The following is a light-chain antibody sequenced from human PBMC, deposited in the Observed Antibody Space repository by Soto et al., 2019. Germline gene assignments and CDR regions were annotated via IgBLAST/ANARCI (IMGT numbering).Light chain of an antibody. J-gene: IGKJ1*01. Sequence: EIVLTQSPGTLSLSPGERATLSCRASQSVSSNYLAWYQQKPGQAPRLLIYGASSRATGIPDRFSGSGSGTDFTLTINRLEPEYFAVFYCQQYGTSPVTFGQGTKVEIK. V-gene: IGKV3-20*01. CDR2: GAS. CDR3: QQYGTSPVT. CDR1: QSVSSNY.